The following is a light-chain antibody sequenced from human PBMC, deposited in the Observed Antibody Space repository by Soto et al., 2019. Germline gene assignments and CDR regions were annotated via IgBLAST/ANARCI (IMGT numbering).Light chain of an antibody. J-gene: IGKJ1*01. Sequence: DTKMTNNPSNVCASVKERVTITCRASQSISSWLAWYQQKPGTAPKVLIYHASNLQSGVPSMFCGSRSRTEFTCTIGIPHPQVFASMRFPHQIIYAFAQGTKVDIK. V-gene: IGKV1-5*01. CDR2: HAS. CDR3: PHQIIYA. CDR1: QSISSW.